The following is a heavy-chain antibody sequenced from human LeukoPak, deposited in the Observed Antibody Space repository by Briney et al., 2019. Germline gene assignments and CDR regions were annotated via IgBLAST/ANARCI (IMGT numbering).Heavy chain of an antibody. J-gene: IGHJ4*02. D-gene: IGHD3-10*01. CDR3: ARQLPGLLWFRESPFDY. CDR1: GGTFSSYA. V-gene: IGHV1-69*06. Sequence: SVKVSCKASGGTFSSYAISWVRQAPGQGLEWMGGIIPIFGTANYAQKFQGRVTITADKSTSTAYMELSSLRSEDTAVYYCARQLPGLLWFRESPFDYWGQGTLVTVSS. CDR2: IIPIFGTA.